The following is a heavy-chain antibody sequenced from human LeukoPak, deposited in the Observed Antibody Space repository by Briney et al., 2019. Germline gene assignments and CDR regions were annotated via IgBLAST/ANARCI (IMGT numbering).Heavy chain of an antibody. J-gene: IGHJ4*02. Sequence: PPETLSLTCTVSGGSISDYYWSWVRQPPGKGMGWVAYIKYSENTDYIPSLNSRVTISVDTSKIHLSLKLNSVTAADTAVYYCARLYVLNNSVLHHFDRWGQGTLVTVSS. D-gene: IGHD3-10*02. V-gene: IGHV4-59*08. CDR2: IKYSENT. CDR3: ARLYVLNNSVLHHFDR. CDR1: GGSISDYY.